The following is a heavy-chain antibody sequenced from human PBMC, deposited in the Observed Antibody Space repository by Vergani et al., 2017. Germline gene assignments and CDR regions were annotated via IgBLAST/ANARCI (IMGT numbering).Heavy chain of an antibody. CDR1: GYSFTNYW. J-gene: IGHJ2*01. Sequence: EVQLVQSGAEVKKPGESLRISCKGSGYSFTNYWISWVRQMPGKGLEWMGRIDPSDSYINYSPSFQGHVTISADKSISTAYLQWSSLKASDTAMYYCAADSQWLVSRLWDFDLWGRGTLVTVSS. D-gene: IGHD6-19*01. CDR3: AADSQWLVSRLWDFDL. CDR2: IDPSDSYI. V-gene: IGHV5-10-1*03.